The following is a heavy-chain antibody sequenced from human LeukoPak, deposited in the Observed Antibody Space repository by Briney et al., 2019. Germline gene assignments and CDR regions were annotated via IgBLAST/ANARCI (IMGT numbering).Heavy chain of an antibody. CDR1: GFILSQYG. Sequence: PGGSLRLSCAASGFILSQYGFNWVRQAPGKGLEWVAVISYDGSNKYYADSVKGRFTIPRDNSKNTLYLQMNSLRAEDTAVYYCASTNYRGGTTGYDWFDPWGQGTLVTVSS. CDR3: ASTNYRGGTTGYDWFDP. V-gene: IGHV3-30-3*01. J-gene: IGHJ5*02. CDR2: ISYDGSNK. D-gene: IGHD5-24*01.